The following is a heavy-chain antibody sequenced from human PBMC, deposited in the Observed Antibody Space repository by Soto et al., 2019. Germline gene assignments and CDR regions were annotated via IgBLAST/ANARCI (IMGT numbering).Heavy chain of an antibody. CDR3: AKGQHCSTTSCYFYYYGTDV. Sequence: QVQLVESGGGVVQPGRSLRLSCAASGFTFSTYGMHWVRQAPGKGLEWVAVISYDGSNKYYADSVKGRFTISRDNSKSTLYRQRNSLRAEDTAVYHCAKGQHCSTTSCYFYYYGTDVWGQGTTVTVSS. CDR2: ISYDGSNK. D-gene: IGHD2-2*01. V-gene: IGHV3-30*18. J-gene: IGHJ6*02. CDR1: GFTFSTYG.